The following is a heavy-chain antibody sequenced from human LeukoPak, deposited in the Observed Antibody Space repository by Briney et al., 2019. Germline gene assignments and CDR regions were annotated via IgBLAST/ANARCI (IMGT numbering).Heavy chain of an antibody. CDR3: ARSDIVATTVDY. CDR2: MNPNSGNT. V-gene: IGHV1-8*02. Sequence: GASVKVSCKASGYTFTSYGISWVRQATGQGLEWMGWMNPNSGNTGYAQKFQGRVTMTRNTSISTAYMELSSLRSEDTAVYYCARSDIVATTVDYWGQGTLVTVSS. D-gene: IGHD5-12*01. CDR1: GYTFTSYG. J-gene: IGHJ4*02.